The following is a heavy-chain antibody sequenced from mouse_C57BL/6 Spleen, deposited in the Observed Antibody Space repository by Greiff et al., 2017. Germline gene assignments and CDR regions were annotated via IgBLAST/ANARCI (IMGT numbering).Heavy chain of an antibody. J-gene: IGHJ2*01. CDR2: ISPGSGST. CDR1: GFTFTDYG. V-gene: IGHV5-17*01. CDR3: ARTSVVASFDY. D-gene: IGHD1-1*01. Sequence: EVQVLESGAGLVKPGASLKLSCEASGFTFTDYGMNWVRQSPGKGLEWVGYISPGSGSTYYADTLKGKVTISVDNATSTLYLQLSSLRSEDSAIYYCARTSVVASFDYWGQGTTLTVS.